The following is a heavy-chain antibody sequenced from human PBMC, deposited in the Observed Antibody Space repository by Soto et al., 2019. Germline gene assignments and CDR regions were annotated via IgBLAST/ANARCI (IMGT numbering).Heavy chain of an antibody. CDR1: GYTFASYD. CDR2: MNPNSGNT. D-gene: IGHD1-1*01. CDR3: ARVLIARYNSHDAFDI. V-gene: IGHV1-8*01. Sequence: ASVKVSCKASGYTFASYDINWVRQATGQGLEWMGWMNPNSGNTGYAQKLQGRVTMTTDTSTSTAYMELRSLRSDDTAVYYCARVLIARYNSHDAFDIWGQGTMVTVSS. J-gene: IGHJ3*02.